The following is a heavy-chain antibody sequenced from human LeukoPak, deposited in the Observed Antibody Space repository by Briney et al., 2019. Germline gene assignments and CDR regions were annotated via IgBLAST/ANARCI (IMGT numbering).Heavy chain of an antibody. V-gene: IGHV4-34*01. CDR1: GGSFSGYY. Sequence: SETLSLTCAVYGGSFSGYYWSWIRQPPGKGLEWIGEINHSGSTNYNPSLKSRVTISVDTSKNQFSLKLSSVTAADTAVYYCARHGLDPEYSGSYYLKDDAFDIWGQGTMVTVSS. D-gene: IGHD1-26*01. J-gene: IGHJ3*02. CDR3: ARHGLDPEYSGSYYLKDDAFDI. CDR2: INHSGST.